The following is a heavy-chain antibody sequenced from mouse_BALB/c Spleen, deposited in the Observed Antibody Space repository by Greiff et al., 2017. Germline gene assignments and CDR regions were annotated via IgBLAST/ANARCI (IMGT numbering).Heavy chain of an antibody. J-gene: IGHJ2*01. D-gene: IGHD2-4*01. CDR1: GFTFSSYG. V-gene: IGHV5-6*01. CDR2: ISSGGSYT. CDR3: ARQDMITLDY. Sequence: DVQLQESGGDLVKPGGSLKLSCAASGFTFSSYGMSWVRQTPDKRLEWVATISSGGSYTYYPDSVKGRFTISGDNAKNTLYLQMSSLKSEDTAMYYCARQDMITLDYWGQGTTLTVSS.